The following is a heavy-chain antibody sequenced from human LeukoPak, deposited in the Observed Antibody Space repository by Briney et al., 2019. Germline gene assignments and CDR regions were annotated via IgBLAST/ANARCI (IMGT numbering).Heavy chain of an antibody. CDR1: GGSISSGSYY. Sequence: PSETLSLTCTVSGGSISSGSYYWSWIRQPAGKGLEWIGRIYTSGSTNYNPSLKSRVTISVDTSKNQFSLKLSSVTAADTAVYYCAECPLIKDYYYMDVWGKGTTVTVSS. J-gene: IGHJ6*03. CDR3: AECPLIKDYYYMDV. D-gene: IGHD3-10*01. V-gene: IGHV4-61*02. CDR2: IYTSGST.